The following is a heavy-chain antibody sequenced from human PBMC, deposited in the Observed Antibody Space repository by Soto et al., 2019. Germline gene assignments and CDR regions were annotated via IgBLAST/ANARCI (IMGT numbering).Heavy chain of an antibody. Sequence: QVQLEQSGAEVKKPGDSVKVSCKASGYTFTHFYITWVRQAPGQGLEWMGAISPHNFNTNYAQKFRGRVTLTTEKSTNTAYKDLGSLTSDDTAVYYCARDEGGYDILTGYYKAHHFDYWGQGVPVTVSS. CDR1: GYTFTHFY. CDR3: ARDEGGYDILTGYYKAHHFDY. CDR2: ISPHNFNT. D-gene: IGHD3-9*01. V-gene: IGHV1-18*01. J-gene: IGHJ4*02.